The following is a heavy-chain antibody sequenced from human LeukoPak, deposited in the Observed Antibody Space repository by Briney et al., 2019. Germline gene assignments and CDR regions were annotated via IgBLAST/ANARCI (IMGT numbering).Heavy chain of an antibody. V-gene: IGHV1-18*01. CDR1: GYTFTSYG. CDR3: ARDTSSSLDVGPSDY. CDR2: ISAYNGNT. Sequence: ASVKVSCKASGYTFTSYGISWVRQAPGQGLEWMGWISAYNGNTNYAQKLQGRVTMTTDTSTSTAYMELRSLRSDDTAVYCCARDTSSSLDVGPSDYWGQGTLVTVSS. D-gene: IGHD6-13*01. J-gene: IGHJ4*02.